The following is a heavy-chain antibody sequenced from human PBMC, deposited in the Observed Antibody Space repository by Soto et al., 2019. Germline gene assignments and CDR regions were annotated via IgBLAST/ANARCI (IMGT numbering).Heavy chain of an antibody. CDR1: GFTFSSYA. CDR3: ARNQASAYRGYDFAH. J-gene: IGHJ4*02. D-gene: IGHD5-12*01. CDR2: ISSNGGST. V-gene: IGHV3-64*01. Sequence: PGGSLRLSCAASGFTFSSYAMHWVRQAPGKGLEYVSGISSNGGSTDYANSVKGRFTISRDNSKNTLYLQMGSLRAEDMAVYYCARNQASAYRGYDFAHWGQGTLVTVSS.